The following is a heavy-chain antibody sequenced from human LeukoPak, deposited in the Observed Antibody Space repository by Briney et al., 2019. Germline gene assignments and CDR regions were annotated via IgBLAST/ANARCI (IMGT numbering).Heavy chain of an antibody. D-gene: IGHD6-13*01. J-gene: IGHJ4*02. CDR2: INHSGST. V-gene: IGHV4-34*01. Sequence: ASETLSLTCAVYGGSFSGYYWSWIRQPPGKGLEWIGEINHSGSTNYNPSLKSRVTISVDTSKNQFSLKLSSVTAADTAVYYCARGRGSSWYRGLLSGLFFDYWGQGTLVTVSS. CDR3: ARGRGSSWYRGLLSGLFFDY. CDR1: GGSFSGYY.